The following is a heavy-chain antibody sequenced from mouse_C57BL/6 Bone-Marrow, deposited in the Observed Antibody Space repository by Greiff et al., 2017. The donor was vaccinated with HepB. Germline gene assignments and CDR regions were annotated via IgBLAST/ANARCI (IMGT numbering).Heavy chain of an antibody. CDR3: ARRRAYGNYVLYYFDY. J-gene: IGHJ2*01. CDR2: IYPGSGNT. V-gene: IGHV1-76*01. CDR1: GYTFTDYY. Sequence: QVQLKQSGAELVRPGASVKLSCKASGYTFTDYYINWVKQRPGQGLEWIARIYPGSGNTYYNEKFKGKATLTAEKSSSTAYMQLSSLTSEDSAVYFCARRRAYGNYVLYYFDYWGQGTTLTVSS. D-gene: IGHD2-1*01.